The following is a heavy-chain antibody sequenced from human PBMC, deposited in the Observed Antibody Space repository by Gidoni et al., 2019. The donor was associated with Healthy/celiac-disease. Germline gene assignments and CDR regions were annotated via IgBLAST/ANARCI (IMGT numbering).Heavy chain of an antibody. CDR3: AKELTPQGGQMTTVTTGLDY. CDR2: IRYDGSNK. V-gene: IGHV3-30*02. Sequence: QVQLVESGGGVVQPGGSLSLSCAASGFTFSSYGMPWVRQAPGKGLEWVAFIRYDGSNKYYADSVKGRFTISRDNSKNTLYLQMNSLRAEDTAVYYCAKELTPQGGQMTTVTTGLDYWGQGTLVTVSS. D-gene: IGHD4-4*01. CDR1: GFTFSSYG. J-gene: IGHJ4*02.